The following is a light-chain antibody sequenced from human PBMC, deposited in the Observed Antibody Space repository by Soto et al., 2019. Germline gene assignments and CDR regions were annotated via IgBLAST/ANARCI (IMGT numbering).Light chain of an antibody. J-gene: IGLJ2*01. CDR2: DDG. Sequence: SYELTQPPSVSVAQGQTARITCGGNNIEIKSVHWYQQKPGQAPVLVVYDDGDRTTGIPERFSGSKSGNTATLTTSRVEAGDEADYYCQVWDTTNPVIFGGGTKFTVL. CDR1: NIEIKS. V-gene: IGLV3-21*02. CDR3: QVWDTTNPVI.